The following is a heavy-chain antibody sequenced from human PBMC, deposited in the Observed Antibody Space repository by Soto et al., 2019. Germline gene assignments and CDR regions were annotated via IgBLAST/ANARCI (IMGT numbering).Heavy chain of an antibody. CDR1: GGSISSYY. CDR2: IYYSGST. D-gene: IGHD2-2*01. V-gene: IGHV4-59*08. Sequence: SETLSLTCTVSGGSISSYYWSWIRQPPGKGLEWIGYIYYSGSTNYNPPLKSRVTISVDTSKNQFSLKLSSVTAADTAVYYCARQKGGYCSSTSCSVRYYYYYYMDVWGKGTTVTVSS. CDR3: ARQKGGYCSSTSCSVRYYYYYYMDV. J-gene: IGHJ6*03.